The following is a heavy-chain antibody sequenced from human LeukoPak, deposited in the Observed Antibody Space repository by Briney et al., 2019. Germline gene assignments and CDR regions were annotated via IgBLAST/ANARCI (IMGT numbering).Heavy chain of an antibody. D-gene: IGHD5-18*01. Sequence: GASVKVSCKASGYTFTGYYMHWVRQAPGQGLEWMGGIIPIFGTANYAQKFQGRVTITADESTSTAYMELRSLRSDDTAVYYCARSGGKYSYGLDYWGQGTLVTVSS. V-gene: IGHV1-69*13. CDR2: IIPIFGTA. CDR1: GYTFTGYY. CDR3: ARSGGKYSYGLDY. J-gene: IGHJ4*02.